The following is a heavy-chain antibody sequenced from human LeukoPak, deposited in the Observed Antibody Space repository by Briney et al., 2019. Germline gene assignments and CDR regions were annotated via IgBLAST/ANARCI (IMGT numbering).Heavy chain of an antibody. CDR2: ISSSGSTI. CDR1: GFTFSDYY. V-gene: IGHV3-11*01. CDR3: ARDQCGGDCYPKN. J-gene: IGHJ4*02. D-gene: IGHD2-21*02. Sequence: GGSLRLSCAASGFTFSDYYMSWIRQAPGKGLEWVSYISSSGSTIYYADSVKGRFTIARDNAKNSLYLQMNSLRAEDTAVYYCARDQCGGDCYPKNWGQGTLVTVSS.